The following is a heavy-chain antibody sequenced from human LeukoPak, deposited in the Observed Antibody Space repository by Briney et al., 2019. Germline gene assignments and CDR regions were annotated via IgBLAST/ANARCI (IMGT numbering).Heavy chain of an antibody. D-gene: IGHD3-3*02. CDR1: GGSISSYY. CDR2: IYYSGST. CDR3: ARVTASIPTNWFDP. Sequence: PSETLSLTCTVSGGSISSYYWSWIQQPPGKGLEWIGYIYYSGSTNYNPSLKSRVTISVDTSKNQFSLKLSSVTAADTAVYYCARVTASIPTNWFDPWGQGTLVTVSS. V-gene: IGHV4-59*01. J-gene: IGHJ5*02.